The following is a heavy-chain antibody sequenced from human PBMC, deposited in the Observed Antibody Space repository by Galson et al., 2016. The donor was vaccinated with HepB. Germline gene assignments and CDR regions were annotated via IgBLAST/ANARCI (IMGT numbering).Heavy chain of an antibody. CDR2: IIPIFGTA. J-gene: IGHJ4*02. CDR3: ARGLQIAAAGPWGY. CDR1: GGTFSSYA. V-gene: IGHV1-69*01. D-gene: IGHD6-13*01. Sequence: VSCKASGGTFSSYAISWVRQAPGQGLEWMGGIIPIFGTANYAQKFQGRVTITADEPTSTAYMELSSLRSEDTAVYYCARGLQIAAAGPWGYWGQGTLVTVSS.